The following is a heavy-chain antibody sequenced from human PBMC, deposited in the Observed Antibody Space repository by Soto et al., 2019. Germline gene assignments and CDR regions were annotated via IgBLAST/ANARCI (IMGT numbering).Heavy chain of an antibody. CDR3: ERRCSGSYSDY. CDR1: GFTFSSYA. J-gene: IGHJ4*02. Sequence: EVQLLESGGGLVQPGGYLRLSCAASGFTFSSYAMRWVRQAPVKGLEWVSAISGSGGSTYYADSEKGRFTITRDNSKNMLYLKMNSLGAEDTALYYCERRCSGSYSDYWGQGTLVTVSS. V-gene: IGHV3-23*01. CDR2: ISGSGGST. D-gene: IGHD1-26*01.